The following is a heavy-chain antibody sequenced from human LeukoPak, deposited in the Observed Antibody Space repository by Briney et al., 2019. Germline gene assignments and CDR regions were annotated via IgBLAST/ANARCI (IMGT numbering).Heavy chain of an antibody. J-gene: IGHJ4*02. D-gene: IGHD6-19*01. CDR1: GGSISSSLYY. Sequence: LETLSLTCTVSGGSISSSLYYWGWIRQPPGKGLEWIGSIYYSGSTYYSSSLKSRVTLAVDTSKNQFSLKLRSVTAADTAVYYCATGGGIAVAGRWGQGTLVTVSS. CDR2: IYYSGST. V-gene: IGHV4-39*01. CDR3: ATGGGIAVAGR.